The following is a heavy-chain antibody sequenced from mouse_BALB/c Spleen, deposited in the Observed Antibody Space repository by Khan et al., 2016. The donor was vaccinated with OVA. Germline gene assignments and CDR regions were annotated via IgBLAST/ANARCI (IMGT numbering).Heavy chain of an antibody. CDR2: IAHPSGHT. J-gene: IGHJ2*01. CDR3: ARIARN. Sequence: VQLQQSGAELVKTAATVTLSCTVSGVYIKDTYMHWLTQWPAQGLEWIGRIAHPSGHTKYDPMFQSTATITAATSSTTDYLQLSSLTSEDTAGYYCARIARNGGQGTTLTVSS. CDR1: GVYIKDTY. D-gene: IGHD6-1*01. V-gene: IGHV14-3*02.